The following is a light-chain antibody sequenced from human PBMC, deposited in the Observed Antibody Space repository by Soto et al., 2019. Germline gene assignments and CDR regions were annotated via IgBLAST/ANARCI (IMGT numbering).Light chain of an antibody. CDR1: QSVSSSF. CDR3: QQYVASPWT. V-gene: IGKV3-20*01. CDR2: GAS. J-gene: IGKJ1*01. Sequence: EIVLTQSPGTLPLSPGERATLSCRTSQSVSSSFLAWYQQKPGQAPRLLIYGASSRATGVPDRLSGSGSGTDFTLTISRLEPEDFGVYYCQQYVASPWTFGQGTKVEIK.